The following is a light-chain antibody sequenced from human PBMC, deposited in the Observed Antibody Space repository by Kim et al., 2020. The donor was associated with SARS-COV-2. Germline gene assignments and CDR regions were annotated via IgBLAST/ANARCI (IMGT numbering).Light chain of an antibody. CDR1: QSISSW. CDR2: KAS. J-gene: IGKJ1*01. V-gene: IGKV1-5*03. Sequence: ASVGDRFTITCRASQSISSWLAWYQQKPGKAPKLLIYKASSLQTWVPSRFSGSGSGTEFTLTISSLQPDDFATYYCQQYNSYSWTFGQGTKVDIK. CDR3: QQYNSYSWT.